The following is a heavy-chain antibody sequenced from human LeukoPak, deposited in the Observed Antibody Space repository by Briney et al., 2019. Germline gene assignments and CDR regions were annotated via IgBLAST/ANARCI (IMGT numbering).Heavy chain of an antibody. J-gene: IGHJ5*02. CDR2: IYPGDSDT. Sequence: GGSLKISCKGSGYSFTSYWIGWVRQMPGKGLEWMGIIYPGDSDTRYSPSFQGQVTISVDKSISTAYLQWSSLKASDTAMYYCARRGYYDSSTGKNWFDPWGQGTLVTVSS. CDR3: ARRGYYDSSTGKNWFDP. V-gene: IGHV5-51*01. D-gene: IGHD3-22*01. CDR1: GYSFTSYW.